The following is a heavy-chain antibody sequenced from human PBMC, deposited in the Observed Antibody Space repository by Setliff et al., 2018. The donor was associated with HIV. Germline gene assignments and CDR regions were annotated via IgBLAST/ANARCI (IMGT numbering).Heavy chain of an antibody. Sequence: SETLSLTCNVSGGAITGYYWSWVRQAPGKALESIASIYSGGSAIYHPSLKSRVTISVDTSKNQFSLKLSSVTAADTAVYYCARAPGYSSGWWGPWGPGILVTVSS. J-gene: IGHJ5*02. CDR1: GGAITGYY. CDR2: IYSGGSA. V-gene: IGHV4-4*09. CDR3: ARAPGYSSGWWGP. D-gene: IGHD6-19*01.